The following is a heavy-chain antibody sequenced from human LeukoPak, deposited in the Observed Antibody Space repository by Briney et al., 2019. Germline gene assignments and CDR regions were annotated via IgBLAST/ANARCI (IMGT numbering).Heavy chain of an antibody. CDR3: ATSGYGSSWYNLEYFQH. Sequence: SETLSLTCTVSGGSISSYYWSWIRQPAGKGLEWIGRIYTSGSTNYNPSLKSRVTMSVDTSKNQFSLKLSSVTAADTAVYYCATSGYGSSWYNLEYFQHWGQGTLVTVSS. J-gene: IGHJ1*01. D-gene: IGHD6-13*01. CDR1: GGSISSYY. CDR2: IYTSGST. V-gene: IGHV4-4*07.